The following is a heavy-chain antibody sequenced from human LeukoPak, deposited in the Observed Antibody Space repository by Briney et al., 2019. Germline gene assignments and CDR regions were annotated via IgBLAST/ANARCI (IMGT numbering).Heavy chain of an antibody. CDR3: ARSSTSRKNYYYYGMDV. D-gene: IGHD2-2*01. J-gene: IGHJ6*02. V-gene: IGHV4-30-2*01. CDR2: IYHSGST. CDR1: GGSISSGGYS. Sequence: SQTLSLTCAVSGGSISSGGYSWSWIRQPPGKGLEWIGYIYHSGSTYYNPSLKSRVTISLDRSQNQFSLKLSSVTAADTAVYYCARSSTSRKNYYYYGMDVWGQGTTVTVSS.